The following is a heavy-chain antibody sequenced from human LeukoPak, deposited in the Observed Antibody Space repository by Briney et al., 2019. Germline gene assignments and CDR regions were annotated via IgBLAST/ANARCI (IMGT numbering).Heavy chain of an antibody. D-gene: IGHD6-6*01. V-gene: IGHV1-18*04. CDR3: ARVSGSIVARLAWFDS. CDR2: ISAYNHDT. Sequence: ASVKVSCKASGYTFSSYGISWVRQAPGQGLEWVGWISAYNHDTNYAQKLQGRVTMTTDTSTSTAYMELRSLRSDDAAVYYCARVSGSIVARLAWFDSWGQGTLVTVSS. CDR1: GYTFSSYG. J-gene: IGHJ5*01.